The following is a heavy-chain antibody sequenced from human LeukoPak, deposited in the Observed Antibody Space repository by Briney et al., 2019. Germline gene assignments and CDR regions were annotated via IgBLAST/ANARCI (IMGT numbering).Heavy chain of an antibody. D-gene: IGHD6-19*01. CDR1: GGTFSSYA. V-gene: IGHV1-69*01. Sequence: SVKVSCKASGGTFSSYAISWVRQAPGQGLEWMGGIIPMFGTTNYAQKFQGRVTITADESTSTAYVELSSLRSEDTAIYYCARDTVASLDYWGQGTLVTVSS. CDR3: ARDTVASLDY. CDR2: IIPMFGTT. J-gene: IGHJ4*02.